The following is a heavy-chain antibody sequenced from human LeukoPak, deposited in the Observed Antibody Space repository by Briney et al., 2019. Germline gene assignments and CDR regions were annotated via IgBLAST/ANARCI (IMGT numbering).Heavy chain of an antibody. CDR2: ISSSSSTI. J-gene: IGHJ5*02. CDR1: GFTFSSFN. CDR3: ARYPSVAATGWGRWFDH. D-gene: IGHD6-13*01. V-gene: IGHV3-48*02. Sequence: PGGSLRLSCAASGFTFSSFNMTWVRHTPGKGLEWISYISSSSSTIYYADSVKGRFTISRDNAKSSLYLQMNSLRDEDTAAYYCARYPSVAATGWGRWFDHWGQGTLVTVSS.